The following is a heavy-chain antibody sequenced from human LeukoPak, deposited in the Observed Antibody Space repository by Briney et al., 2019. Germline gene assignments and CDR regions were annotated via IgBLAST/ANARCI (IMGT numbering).Heavy chain of an antibody. CDR2: IYYSGSA. Sequence: SETLSLTCTASGGSISNYYWSWIRQPPGKGLEWIGYIYYSGSANYNPSLKSRVTISVDTSKNQFSLKLSSVTAADTAVYYCARRRGYDSSGYYYNWGPGKPVTASS. CDR3: ARRRGYDSSGYYYN. J-gene: IGHJ4*01. V-gene: IGHV4-59*01. CDR1: GGSISNYY. D-gene: IGHD3-22*01.